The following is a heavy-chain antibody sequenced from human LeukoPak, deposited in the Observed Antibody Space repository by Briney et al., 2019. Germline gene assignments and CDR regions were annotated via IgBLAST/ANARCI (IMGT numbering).Heavy chain of an antibody. D-gene: IGHD1-14*01. CDR1: GGSMSSHF. V-gene: IGHV4-59*11. CDR3: ARGAADRKNYYYYIDV. J-gene: IGHJ6*03. CDR2: VYYSGNT. Sequence: SETLSLTCSVSGGSMSSHFWAWIRQPPGKGLQWIGYVYYSGNTNYNPSLRSRATMSLDRSKNQFSLRLNSVTAADTATYYCARGAADRKNYYYYIDVWGPGTTVTVSS.